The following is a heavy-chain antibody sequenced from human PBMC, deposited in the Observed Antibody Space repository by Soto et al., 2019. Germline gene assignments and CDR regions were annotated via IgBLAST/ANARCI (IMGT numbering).Heavy chain of an antibody. V-gene: IGHV1-69*01. CDR2: IIPIFDIT. J-gene: IGHJ6*02. CDR3: ARPDEGGYSSNHHYYYALDV. Sequence: QVQLVQSGAEVKKPGSSVKVSCKASGGTFMSYSISWVRQAPGQGLEWMGGIIPIFDITNYAQKFQGRVTITADESTSTAYMELSSLGSDDTAVYYCARPDEGGYSSNHHYYYALDVWGQGTTVTV. D-gene: IGHD3-22*01. CDR1: GGTFMSYS.